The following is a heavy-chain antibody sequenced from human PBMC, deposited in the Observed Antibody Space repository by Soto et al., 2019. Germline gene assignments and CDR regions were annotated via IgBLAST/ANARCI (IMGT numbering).Heavy chain of an antibody. D-gene: IGHD3-16*01. J-gene: IGHJ4*02. CDR1: GGTSSSYA. V-gene: IGHV3-23*01. CDR2: ISGSGGST. CDR3: AIQREYDSVWVY. Sequence: GRLLRVSWAALGGTSSSYARSWISKAPGKGLEWVSAISGSGGSTYYADSVKGRFTISRDNSKNTLYLQMNSLRAEDTAVYYCAIQREYDSVWVYWGQGTLVTVSS.